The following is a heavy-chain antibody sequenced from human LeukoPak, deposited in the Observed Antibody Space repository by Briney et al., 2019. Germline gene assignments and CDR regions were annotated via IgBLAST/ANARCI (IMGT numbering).Heavy chain of an antibody. CDR3: ARDRGYYDFWSGYYTDFDY. D-gene: IGHD3-3*01. CDR1: GYTFTSYG. V-gene: IGHV1-18*01. CDR2: ISAYNGNT. J-gene: IGHJ4*02. Sequence: GASVKVSCKASGYTFTSYGISWVRQAPGQGLEWMGWISAYNGNTNYAQKLQGRVIMTTDTSTSTAYMELRSLRSDDTAVYYCARDRGYYDFWSGYYTDFDYWGQGTLVTVSS.